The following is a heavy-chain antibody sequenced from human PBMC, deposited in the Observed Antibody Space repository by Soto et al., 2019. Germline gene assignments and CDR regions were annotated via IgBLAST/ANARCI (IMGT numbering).Heavy chain of an antibody. J-gene: IGHJ5*02. CDR1: GGSIASSLYY. V-gene: IGHV4-61*05. CDR3: ASDYCSGGSCDWFDP. Sequence: SLTCTVSGGSIASSLYYWGWIRQPPGKGLEWIGYIYYSGSTNYNPSLKSRVTISVDTSKNQFSLKLSSVTAADTAVYYCASDYCSGGSCDWFDPWGQGTLVTVSS. CDR2: IYYSGST. D-gene: IGHD2-15*01.